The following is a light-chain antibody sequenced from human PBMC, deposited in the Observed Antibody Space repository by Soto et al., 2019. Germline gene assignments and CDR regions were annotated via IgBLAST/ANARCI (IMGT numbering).Light chain of an antibody. V-gene: IGKV1-5*01. CDR1: QTISSW. J-gene: IGKJ4*01. Sequence: DIQMTQSPSTLSGSVGDRVTITCRASQTISSWLAWYQQKPGKAPNLLIYGSSSLQTGVPPRFSGSGSGTEFTLTISSLQPEDFGTYYCQQTYDSLVSFGGGTKVDIK. CDR2: GSS. CDR3: QQTYDSLVS.